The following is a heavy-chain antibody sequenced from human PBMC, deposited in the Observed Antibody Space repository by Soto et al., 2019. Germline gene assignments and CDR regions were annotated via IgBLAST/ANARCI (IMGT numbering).Heavy chain of an antibody. CDR2: IIPIFGTA. CDR3: ARDHVGYSSSWKFDY. J-gene: IGHJ4*02. D-gene: IGHD6-13*01. V-gene: IGHV1-69*12. CDR1: GGTFSSYA. Sequence: QVQLVQSGAEVKKPGSSVKVSCKASGGTFSSYAISWVRQAPGQGLXXMGGIIPIFGTANYAQKFQGRVTITADESTSTAYMELSSLRSEDTAVYYCARDHVGYSSSWKFDYWGQGTLVTVSS.